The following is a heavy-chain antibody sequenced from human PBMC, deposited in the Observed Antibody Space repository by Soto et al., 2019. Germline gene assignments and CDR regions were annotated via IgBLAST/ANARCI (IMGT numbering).Heavy chain of an antibody. CDR3: ARGYYDSSGWRYYYGMDV. J-gene: IGHJ6*02. CDR1: GYTFTSYA. CDR2: INAGNGNT. D-gene: IGHD3-22*01. V-gene: IGHV1-3*01. Sequence: ASVKVSCKASGYTFTSYAMHWVRPAPGQRLEWMGWINAGNGNTKYSQKFQGRVTITRDTSASTAYMELSSLRSEDTAVYYCARGYYDSSGWRYYYGMDVWGQGTTVTVSS.